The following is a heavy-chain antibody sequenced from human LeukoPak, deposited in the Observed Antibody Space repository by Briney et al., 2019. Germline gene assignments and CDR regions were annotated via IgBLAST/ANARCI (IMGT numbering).Heavy chain of an antibody. Sequence: GGSLRLSCAASGFRFTNYSMSWVRQAPGKGLEWVANIKQDGSEIDYSDPMKGRFTISRDNTRNSVYLQVDSLRAEDTAVYYCARIGYSSSSFDYWGQGTLVTVSS. CDR3: ARIGYSSSSFDY. CDR1: GFRFTNYS. J-gene: IGHJ4*02. V-gene: IGHV3-7*01. D-gene: IGHD6-13*01. CDR2: IKQDGSEI.